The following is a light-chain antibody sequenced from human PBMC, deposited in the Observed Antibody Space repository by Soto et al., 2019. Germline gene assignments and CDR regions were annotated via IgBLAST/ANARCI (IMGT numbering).Light chain of an antibody. V-gene: IGKV1-39*01. CDR3: QQSYSTPLT. J-gene: IGKJ4*01. CDR2: AAS. Sequence: DIQMTQSPSSLSASVGDRVTITCRASQSISSYLNWYQQKPGKAPKLLIYAASSLQSGVPSRFSGSGSGTDFTLTISSLQPEDFATYYCQQSYSTPLTFGAGPKVDIK. CDR1: QSISSY.